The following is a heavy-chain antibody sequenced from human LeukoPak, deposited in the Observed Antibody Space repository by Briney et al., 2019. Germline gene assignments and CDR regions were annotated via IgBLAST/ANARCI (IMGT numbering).Heavy chain of an antibody. V-gene: IGHV4-38-2*02. CDR3: ARDPAMTFNWFDP. D-gene: IGHD2-21*02. J-gene: IGHJ5*02. Sequence: SETLSLTCGVSGYSISSGYWAWIRQPPGKGLEWIASIYHSGTTYSNPSLQSRVTLLVDTSRNQFSLKLSAVTAADTAVYYCARDPAMTFNWFDPWGQGTLVIVSS. CDR1: GYSISSGY. CDR2: IYHSGTT.